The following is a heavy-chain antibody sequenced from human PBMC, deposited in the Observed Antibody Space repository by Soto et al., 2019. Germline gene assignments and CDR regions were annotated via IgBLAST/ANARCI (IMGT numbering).Heavy chain of an antibody. CDR3: ARTVVVPSRQYYGMDV. J-gene: IGHJ6*02. V-gene: IGHV1-69*06. Sequence: QVQLVQSGAEVKKPGASVKVSCKASGYTFSSYAISWVRQAPGQGLEWMGGIIPIFGTANYAQKFQGRVTITADKSTSTAYMELSSLRSEDTAVYYCARTVVVPSRQYYGMDVWGQGTTVTVSS. CDR2: IIPIFGTA. CDR1: GYTFSSYA. D-gene: IGHD2-15*01.